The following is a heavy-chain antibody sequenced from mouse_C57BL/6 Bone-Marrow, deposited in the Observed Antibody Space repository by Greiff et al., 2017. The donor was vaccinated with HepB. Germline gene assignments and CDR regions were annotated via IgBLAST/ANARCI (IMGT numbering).Heavy chain of an antibody. Sequence: QVQLQQSGAELARPGASVKLSCKASGYTFTSYGISWVKQRTGQGLEWIGEIYPRSGNTYYNEKFKGKATLTADKSSSKAYMELRSLTSEDSAVYFCSRWNPYLFPTYFDYWGQGTTLTVSS. V-gene: IGHV1-81*01. D-gene: IGHD1-1*01. CDR2: IYPRSGNT. CDR3: SRWNPYLFPTYFDY. CDR1: GYTFTSYG. J-gene: IGHJ2*01.